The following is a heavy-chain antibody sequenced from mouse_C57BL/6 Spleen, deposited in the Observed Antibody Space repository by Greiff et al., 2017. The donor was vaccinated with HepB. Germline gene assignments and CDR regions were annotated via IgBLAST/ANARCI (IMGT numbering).Heavy chain of an antibody. Sequence: QVQLKQSGAELARPGASVKMSCKASGYTFTSYTMHWVKQRPGQGLEWIGYINPSSGYTKYNQKFKDKATLTADKSSSTAYMQLSSLTSEDSAVYYCARGTTTADWYFDVWGTGTTVTVSS. CDR3: ARGTTTADWYFDV. CDR2: INPSSGYT. V-gene: IGHV1-4*01. CDR1: GYTFTSYT. D-gene: IGHD1-2*01. J-gene: IGHJ1*03.